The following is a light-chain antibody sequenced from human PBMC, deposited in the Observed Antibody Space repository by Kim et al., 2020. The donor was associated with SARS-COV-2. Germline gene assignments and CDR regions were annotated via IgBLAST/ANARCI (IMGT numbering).Light chain of an antibody. CDR1: NLGDKY. CDR2: QDN. J-gene: IGLJ1*01. CDR3: QAWDSSIYYV. V-gene: IGLV3-1*01. Sequence: SYELTQPPSVSVSPGQTASITCSGDNLGDKYACWYQQKPGQSPVLVIYQDNKRPSGIRERFSGSNSGNTATLTISGTQAMDEADYFCQAWDSSIYYVFGTGTKVTVL.